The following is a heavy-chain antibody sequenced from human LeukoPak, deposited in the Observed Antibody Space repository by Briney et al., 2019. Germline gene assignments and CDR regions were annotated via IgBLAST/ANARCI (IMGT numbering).Heavy chain of an antibody. CDR2: IDPNSGGS. D-gene: IGHD3-22*01. J-gene: IGHJ4*02. CDR1: GYTFTVYY. V-gene: IGHV1-2*02. Sequence: ASVKVFCKASGYTFTVYYLHWVRQAPGQGLEWMGWIDPNSGGSNYAQKFQGRVTMTRDTSIGTAYMDLSRLRSDDTAVYYCARVYYDRAYDYWGQGTLVTVSS. CDR3: ARVYYDRAYDY.